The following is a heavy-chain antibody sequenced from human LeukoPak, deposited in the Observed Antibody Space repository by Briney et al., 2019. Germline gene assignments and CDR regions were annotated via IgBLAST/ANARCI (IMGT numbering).Heavy chain of an antibody. Sequence: SETLSLTCAVYGGSFSGYYWSWIRQPPGKGLEWIGEINHSGSTNYNPSLKSRVTISVDTSKNQFSLKLSSVTAADTAVCYCARGPLRGGSYRYTPRFAFDIWGQGTMVTVSS. CDR3: ARGPLRGGSYRYTPRFAFDI. D-gene: IGHD3-16*02. CDR1: GGSFSGYY. J-gene: IGHJ3*02. V-gene: IGHV4-34*01. CDR2: INHSGST.